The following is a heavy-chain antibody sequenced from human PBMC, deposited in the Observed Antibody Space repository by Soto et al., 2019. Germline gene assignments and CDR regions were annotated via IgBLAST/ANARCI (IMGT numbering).Heavy chain of an antibody. D-gene: IGHD3-22*01. CDR2: IYPGDSDT. Sequence: PGESLKISCKGSGYSFTSYWVGWVRQMPGKGLEWMGIIYPGDSDTRYSPSFQGQVTISADKSISTAYLQWSSLKASDTAMYYCTSSSCGYYYGAYAIWGQGPKGNVS. CDR1: GYSFTSYW. J-gene: IGHJ3*02. CDR3: TSSSCGYYYGAYAI. V-gene: IGHV5-51*01.